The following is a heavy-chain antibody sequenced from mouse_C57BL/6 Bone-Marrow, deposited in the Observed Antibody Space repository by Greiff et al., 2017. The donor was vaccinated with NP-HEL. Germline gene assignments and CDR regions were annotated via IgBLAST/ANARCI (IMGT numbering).Heavy chain of an antibody. CDR3: ASLYGNPFYYYAMDY. CDR2: ISDGGSYT. CDR1: GFTFSSYA. J-gene: IGHJ4*01. D-gene: IGHD2-1*01. Sequence: EVQLQQSGGGLVKPGGSLKLSCAASGFTFSSYAMSWVRQTPEKRLEWVATISDGGSYTYYPDNVKGRFTISRDNAKNNLYLQMSHLKSEDTAMYYCASLYGNPFYYYAMDYWGQGTSVTVSS. V-gene: IGHV5-4*01.